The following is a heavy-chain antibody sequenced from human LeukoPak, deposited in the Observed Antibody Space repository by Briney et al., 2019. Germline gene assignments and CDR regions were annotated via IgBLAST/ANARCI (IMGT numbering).Heavy chain of an antibody. Sequence: ASVKVSCKASGGTFSSYAISWVRQAPGQGLEWMGGIIPTFGTANYAQKFQGRVTITADESTSTAYMELSSLRSEDTAVYYCARGNYDILTGYYSLWGQGTLVTVSS. D-gene: IGHD3-9*01. CDR3: ARGNYDILTGYYSL. CDR2: IIPTFGTA. J-gene: IGHJ4*02. V-gene: IGHV1-69*13. CDR1: GGTFSSYA.